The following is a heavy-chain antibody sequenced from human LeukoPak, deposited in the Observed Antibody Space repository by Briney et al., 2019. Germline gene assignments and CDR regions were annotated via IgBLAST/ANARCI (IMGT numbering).Heavy chain of an antibody. CDR1: GGSISSYY. CDR3: ARTGYYDSSGYSGFDY. CDR2: IYYSGST. D-gene: IGHD3-22*01. Sequence: SETLSLTCTVSGGSISSYYWSWIRQPPGKGLEWIGYIYYSGSTNYNPSLKSRVTISVDTSKNQFSLKLSSVTAADPAVYYCARTGYYDSSGYSGFDYWGQGTLVTVSS. V-gene: IGHV4-59*01. J-gene: IGHJ4*02.